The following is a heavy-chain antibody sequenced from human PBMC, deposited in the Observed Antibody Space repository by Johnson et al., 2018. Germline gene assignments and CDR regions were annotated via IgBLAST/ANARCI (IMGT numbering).Heavy chain of an antibody. V-gene: IGHV3-30*18. CDR3: ENDWRCCTGDPCFLTDAFDV. D-gene: IGHD2-8*02. CDR1: GFTFSDYG. CDR2: ISYDGTNT. J-gene: IGHJ3*01. Sequence: QVQLVQSGGGVVQPGRPLKLSCAASGFTFSDYGMHWVSQAPGKGLEWVAVISYDGTNTYYADAVKGQFTVSRDNSKNTLYLQMDSLRLEDSAVYYCENDWRCCTGDPCFLTDAFDVCVQGTMVTVSS.